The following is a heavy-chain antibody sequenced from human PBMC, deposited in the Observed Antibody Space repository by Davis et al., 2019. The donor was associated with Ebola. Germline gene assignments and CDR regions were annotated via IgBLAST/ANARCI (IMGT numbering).Heavy chain of an antibody. CDR2: INPNSGGT. CDR3: ARDQLGGDYYYYGMDV. V-gene: IGHV1-2*04. Sequence: ASVKVSCKASGYTFTGYYMHWVRQAPGQGLEWMGWINPNSGGTNYAQKFQGWVTMTRDTSISTAYMELSRLRSDDTAVYYCARDQLGGDYYYYGMDVWGQGTTVTVSS. CDR1: GYTFTGYY. J-gene: IGHJ6*02. D-gene: IGHD6-6*01.